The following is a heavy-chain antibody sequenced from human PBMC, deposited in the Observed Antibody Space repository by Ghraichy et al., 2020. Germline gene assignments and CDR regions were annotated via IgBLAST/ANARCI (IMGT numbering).Heavy chain of an antibody. CDR2: IKQDGSEK. J-gene: IGHJ4*02. CDR3: ARDGGSGWYSDY. Sequence: GESLNISCAASGFTFSSYWMSWVRQAPGKGLEWVANIKQDGSEKYYVDSVKGRFTISRDNAKNSLYLQMNSLRAEDTAVYYCARDGGSGWYSDYWGQGTLVTVSS. D-gene: IGHD6-19*01. V-gene: IGHV3-7*01. CDR1: GFTFSSYW.